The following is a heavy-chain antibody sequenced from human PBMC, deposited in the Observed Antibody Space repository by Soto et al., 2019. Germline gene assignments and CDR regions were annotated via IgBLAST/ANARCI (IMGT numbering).Heavy chain of an antibody. CDR1: GFTFSSYP. CDR3: ARGALTGLAANYYYHVMDV. J-gene: IGHJ6*01. D-gene: IGHD1-20*01. V-gene: IGHV3-30-3*01. CDR2: ISYDDTKK. Sequence: GGSLRLSCAASGFTFSSYPLHWVRQAPGKGLEWVAFISYDDTKKYNTESVKGRFTISRDNSKNTLYLQMNGLTAEDTAVYYCARGALTGLAANYYYHVMDVWGQGTTVTVSS.